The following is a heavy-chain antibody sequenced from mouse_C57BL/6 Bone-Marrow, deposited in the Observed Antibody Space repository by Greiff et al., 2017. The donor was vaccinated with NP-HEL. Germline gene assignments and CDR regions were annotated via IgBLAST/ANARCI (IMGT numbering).Heavy chain of an antibody. Sequence: QVQLQQPGAELVKPGASVKLSCKASGYTFTSYWMHWVKQRPGQGLEWIGMIHPNSGSTNYNEKFKSKATLTVDKSSSTAYMQLSSLTSEDSAVYYCARGFLYDGSSYLYFDYWGQGTTLTVSS. V-gene: IGHV1-64*01. CDR3: ARGFLYDGSSYLYFDY. J-gene: IGHJ2*01. D-gene: IGHD1-1*01. CDR2: IHPNSGST. CDR1: GYTFTSYW.